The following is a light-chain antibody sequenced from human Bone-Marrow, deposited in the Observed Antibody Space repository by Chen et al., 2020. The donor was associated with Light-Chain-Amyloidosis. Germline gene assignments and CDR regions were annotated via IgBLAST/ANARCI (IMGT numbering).Light chain of an antibody. V-gene: IGKV1-33*01. CDR3: QQFDDLPFT. Sequence: DTQMTQSPPSLSAPVGDKVTITCQASQDITTYLNWYQQKPGKAPKLLMSDASTLQTGVPSRFSGRGSGTDFTFTISSLQPEVSGTYYCQQFDDLPFTFGPGTTVDMK. J-gene: IGKJ3*01. CDR1: QDITTY. CDR2: DAS.